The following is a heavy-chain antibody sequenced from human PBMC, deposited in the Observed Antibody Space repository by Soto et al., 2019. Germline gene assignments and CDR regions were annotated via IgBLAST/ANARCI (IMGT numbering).Heavy chain of an antibody. D-gene: IGHD6-6*01. J-gene: IGHJ4*02. CDR3: AKDQSGTITAHRAWDY. CDR1: GFTFSSHA. CDR2: ISGSGGST. Sequence: EVQLLESGGGLVQPGGSLRLSCAASGFTFSSHAMSWVRQAPGKGLVWVSGISGSGGSTYYADSVKGRFTLSRDNSKNTLYLQMNSLRAEDTALYFCAKDQSGTITAHRAWDYWGQGTLVTVSS. V-gene: IGHV3-23*01.